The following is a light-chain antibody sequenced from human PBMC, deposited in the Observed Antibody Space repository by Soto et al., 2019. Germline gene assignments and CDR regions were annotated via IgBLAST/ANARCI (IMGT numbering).Light chain of an antibody. J-gene: IGKJ1*01. V-gene: IGKV3-20*01. Sequence: EIELTQSPGTLSLSPGERATLSCRASQSVSSSYLAWYQQKPGQAPRLLIYGASSRATGIPDRFSGSGSGTDFTLTISRLEPEDFAVYYCQQYGSFPWTFGQGTKVEIK. CDR2: GAS. CDR3: QQYGSFPWT. CDR1: QSVSSSY.